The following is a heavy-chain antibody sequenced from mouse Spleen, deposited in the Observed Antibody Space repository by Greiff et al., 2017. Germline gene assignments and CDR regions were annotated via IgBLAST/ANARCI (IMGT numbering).Heavy chain of an antibody. V-gene: IGHV3-6*01. CDR2: ISYDGSN. D-gene: IGHD4-1*01. J-gene: IGHJ2*01. CDR1: GYSITSGYY. Sequence: VQLKESGPGLVKPSQSLSLTCSVTGYSITSGYYWXWIRQYPGNKLEWMGYISYDGSNNYNPSLKNRISITRDTSKNQFFLKLNSVTTEDTATYYCARDLGEGVFDYWGQGTTLTVSS. CDR3: ARDLGEGVFDY.